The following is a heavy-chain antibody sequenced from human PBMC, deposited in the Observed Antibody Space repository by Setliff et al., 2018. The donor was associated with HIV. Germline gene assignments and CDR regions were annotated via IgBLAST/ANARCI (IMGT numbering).Heavy chain of an antibody. CDR1: GYSVATHG. Sequence: ASVKVSCKTSGYSVATHGLSWVRQAPGEGLEWMGWISAYTGNTNYAQKFHGRVSMTTDSSTSTGYMELTSLRSDDTAVYYCARRRRSSDDSLDFWGQGTLVTVSS. V-gene: IGHV1-18*01. CDR3: ARRRRSSDDSLDF. J-gene: IGHJ3*01. CDR2: ISAYTGNT. D-gene: IGHD1-26*01.